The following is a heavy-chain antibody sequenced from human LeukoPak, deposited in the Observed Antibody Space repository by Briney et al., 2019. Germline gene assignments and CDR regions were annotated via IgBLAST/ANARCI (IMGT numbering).Heavy chain of an antibody. V-gene: IGHV3-20*04. Sequence: PGGSLRLSCAASGFTFDDYGMSCVRQAPGKGLEWVSGINWSGVRTGYADSLKGRFTISRDNAKNTLYLQMNSLRAEDTALYYCARDLATTDNWGQGTLVTVSS. CDR1: GFTFDDYG. D-gene: IGHD1/OR15-1a*01. CDR2: INWSGVRT. CDR3: ARDLATTDN. J-gene: IGHJ4*02.